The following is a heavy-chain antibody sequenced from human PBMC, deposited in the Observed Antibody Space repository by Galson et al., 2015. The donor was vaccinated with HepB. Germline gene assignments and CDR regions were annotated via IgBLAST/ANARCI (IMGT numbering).Heavy chain of an antibody. CDR1: QFNFSNYA. V-gene: IGHV3-30-3*01. J-gene: IGHJ3*01. CDR2: ISYDGSNT. Sequence: SLRLSCAASQFNFSNYAMHWVRRAPGKGLEWVAVISYDGSNTYYADSVKGRFTISRDNSKDTLYLHMNSVRAEDTAILSCARQKYYDFWSGYMAFDLWGQGTMVTVSS. CDR3: ARQKYYDFWSGYMAFDL. D-gene: IGHD3-3*01.